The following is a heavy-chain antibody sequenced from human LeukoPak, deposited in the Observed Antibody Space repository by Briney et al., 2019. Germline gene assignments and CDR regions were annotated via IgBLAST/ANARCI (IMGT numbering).Heavy chain of an antibody. CDR1: GFTFSNAW. CDR3: TTDIQGAVDVVVFP. V-gene: IGHV3-15*01. Sequence: PGGSLRLSCAASGFTFSNAWMSWVRQAPGKGLEWVGRIKSKIDGGTTDYAAPVKGRFTISRDDSKNTLYLQMNSLKTEDTAVYYCTTDIQGAVDVVVFPWGQGTLVTVSS. D-gene: IGHD3-22*01. J-gene: IGHJ5*02. CDR2: IKSKIDGGTT.